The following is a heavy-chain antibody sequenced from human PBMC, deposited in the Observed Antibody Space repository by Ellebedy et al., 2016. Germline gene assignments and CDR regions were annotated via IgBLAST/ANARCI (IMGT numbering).Heavy chain of an antibody. V-gene: IGHV3-53*01. CDR2: IYTEGNT. Sequence: GGSLRLSCAVSGFNVGSNYMSWVRQAPGKGLEWVSVIYTEGNTYYADFVKGRFTISRDNSKNTLYLQMNSLRAEDTAVYYCARVDCGGDCYRKYYFDYWGQGALVTVSS. CDR1: GFNVGSNY. CDR3: ARVDCGGDCYRKYYFDY. J-gene: IGHJ4*02. D-gene: IGHD2-21*02.